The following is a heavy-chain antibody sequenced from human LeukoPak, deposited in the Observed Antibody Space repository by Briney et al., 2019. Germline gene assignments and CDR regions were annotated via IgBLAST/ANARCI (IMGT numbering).Heavy chain of an antibody. Sequence: GGSLRLSCAASGFTFSSYEMNWVRQAPGKGLEWVSYISSSGTTIYYADSVKGRFTISRDNAKNSLYLQMKSLRAEDTAVYYCAELGITMIGGVWGKGTTVTISS. CDR1: GFTFSSYE. CDR3: AELGITMIGGV. CDR2: ISSSGTTI. J-gene: IGHJ6*04. D-gene: IGHD3-10*02. V-gene: IGHV3-48*03.